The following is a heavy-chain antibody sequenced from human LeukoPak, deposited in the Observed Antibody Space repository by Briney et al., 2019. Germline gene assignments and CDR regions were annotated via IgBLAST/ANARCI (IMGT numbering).Heavy chain of an antibody. CDR3: ARYSYDSSGLEYFQH. CDR2: ISGSGGST. V-gene: IGHV3-23*01. CDR1: GFTFSSYA. J-gene: IGHJ1*01. D-gene: IGHD3-22*01. Sequence: PGGSLRLSCAASGFTFSSYAMSWVRQAPGKGLEWVSAISGSGGSTYYADSVKGRFTISRDNSKNTLYLQMNSLRAEDTAVYYCARYSYDSSGLEYFQHWGQGTLVTVSS.